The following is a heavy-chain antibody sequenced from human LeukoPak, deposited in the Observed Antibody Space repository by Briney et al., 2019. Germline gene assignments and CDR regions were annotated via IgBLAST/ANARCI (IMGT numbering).Heavy chain of an antibody. CDR2: ISSSSSYI. CDR1: GFTFSSYS. J-gene: IGHJ4*02. D-gene: IGHD6-19*01. CDR3: ARAGGDSSGWYGY. V-gene: IGHV3-21*01. Sequence: GGSLRLSCAASGFTFSSYSMKWLRHAPGKGLEWVSSISSSSSYIYYADSVKGRFTISRDNAKNSLYLQMNSLRAEDTAVYYCARAGGDSSGWYGYWGQGTLVTVSS.